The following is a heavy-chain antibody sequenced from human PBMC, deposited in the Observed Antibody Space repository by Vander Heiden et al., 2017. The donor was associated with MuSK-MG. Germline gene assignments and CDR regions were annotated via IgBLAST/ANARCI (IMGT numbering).Heavy chain of an antibody. J-gene: IGHJ6*02. V-gene: IGHV3-7*01. CDR2: IRQDGSDK. CDR1: GFTFSDYW. CDR3: AREVRSSWYNHDLDV. Sequence: EVQLVEPGGGLVQPGGSLRLSCAASGFTFSDYWMNWVRQAPGKGLEWVAHIRQDGSDKSYVDSVKGRFTISRDNAKNSLFLHMNSLRDEDTAVYYCAREVRSSWYNHDLDVWGQGTTVTVSS. D-gene: IGHD2-2*01.